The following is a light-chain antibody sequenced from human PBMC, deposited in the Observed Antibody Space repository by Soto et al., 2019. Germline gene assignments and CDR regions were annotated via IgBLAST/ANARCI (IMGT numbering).Light chain of an antibody. J-gene: IGLJ3*02. V-gene: IGLV1-40*01. CDR3: QSYDSSLSAWV. CDR1: SSNIGADYD. Sequence: QSVLTQPPSVSGAPGQRVTISCTGSSSNIGADYDVHWYQQLPGTAPKLLIFGTTNRPSGVPDRFSGSKSDTSASLAITELQSEDEADYYCQSYDSSLSAWVFGGGTKLTVL. CDR2: GTT.